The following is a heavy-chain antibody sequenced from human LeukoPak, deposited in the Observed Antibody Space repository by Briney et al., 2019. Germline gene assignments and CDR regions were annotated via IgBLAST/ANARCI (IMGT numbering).Heavy chain of an antibody. CDR1: GFTFSSYA. V-gene: IGHV3-30-3*01. D-gene: IGHD6-19*01. Sequence: PGRSLRLSCAASGFTFSSYAMHWVRQAPGKGLEWVAVISYDGSNKYYADSVKGRFTISRDNSKNTLYLQMNSLRAEDTAVYYCARVSVAGSIANWFDPWGQGTLVTVSS. CDR2: ISYDGSNK. CDR3: ARVSVAGSIANWFDP. J-gene: IGHJ5*02.